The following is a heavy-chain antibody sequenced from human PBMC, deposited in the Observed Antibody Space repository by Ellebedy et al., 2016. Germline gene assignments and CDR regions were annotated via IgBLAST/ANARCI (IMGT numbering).Heavy chain of an antibody. CDR3: AKGLDCSSDSCHELA. Sequence: GESLKISXAASGFTFSDHYMDWVRQAPGKELEWLGRSINKVEWHTTEYAASVKDRFTISRDNSKNTLSLQMNSLRLEDTALYYCAKGLDCSSDSCHELAWGQGTLVTVSS. V-gene: IGHV3-72*01. CDR1: GFTFSDHY. J-gene: IGHJ4*02. CDR2: SINKVEWHTT. D-gene: IGHD2-2*01.